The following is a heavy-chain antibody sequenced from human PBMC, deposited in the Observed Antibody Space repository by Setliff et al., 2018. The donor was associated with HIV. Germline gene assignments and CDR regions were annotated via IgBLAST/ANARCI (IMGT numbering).Heavy chain of an antibody. J-gene: IGHJ6*03. CDR3: ARGMNYDYMDV. CDR2: MKEVGSEK. D-gene: IGHD2-8*01. V-gene: IGHV3-7*03. CDR1: GFTFRNYW. Sequence: LRLSCAASGFTFRNYWMSWVRQAPGKGLEWVANMKEVGSEKYYVDSVKGRFTISRDNAKNSLYLQMNSLGADDTAVYYCARGMNYDYMDVWGKGTTVTVSS.